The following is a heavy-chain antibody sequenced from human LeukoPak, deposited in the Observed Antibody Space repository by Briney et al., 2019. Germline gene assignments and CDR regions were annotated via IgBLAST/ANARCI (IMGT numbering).Heavy chain of an antibody. Sequence: ASVKVSCKASGYTFTSYDINWVRQATGQGLEWMGWMNPNSGNTGYAQKFQGRVTITRNTSISTAYMELSSLRSEDTAVYYCARDKAAAGTFDPWGQGTLVTVSS. D-gene: IGHD6-13*01. V-gene: IGHV1-8*03. J-gene: IGHJ5*02. CDR2: MNPNSGNT. CDR3: ARDKAAAGTFDP. CDR1: GYTFTSYD.